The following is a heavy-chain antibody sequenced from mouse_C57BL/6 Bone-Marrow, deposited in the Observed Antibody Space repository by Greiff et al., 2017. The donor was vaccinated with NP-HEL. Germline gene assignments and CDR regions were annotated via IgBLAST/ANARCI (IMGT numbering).Heavy chain of an antibody. D-gene: IGHD1-1*02. CDR3: AMVDAGNYGYFDV. CDR1: GFNIKDYY. CDR2: IDPEDGET. J-gene: IGHJ1*03. Sequence: VQLQQSGAELVKPGASVKLSCTASGFNIKDYYMHWVKQRTEQGLEWIGRIDPEDGETKYAPKFQGKATITADTSSNTAYLQLSSLTSEDSAVYYCAMVDAGNYGYFDVWGTGTTVTVSS. V-gene: IGHV14-2*01.